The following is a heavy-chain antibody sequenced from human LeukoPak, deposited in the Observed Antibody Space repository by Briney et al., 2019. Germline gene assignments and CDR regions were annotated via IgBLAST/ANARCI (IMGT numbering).Heavy chain of an antibody. V-gene: IGHV4-39*01. J-gene: IGHJ4*02. CDR3: AIRYYDFWSGYFLLDY. Sequence: PSETLSLTCTVSGGSISSSSYSWGWIRQPPGKGLEWIGSIYYSGSTYYNPSLKSRVTISVDTSKNQFSLKLSSVTAADTAVYYCAIRYYDFWSGYFLLDYWGQGTLVTVSS. D-gene: IGHD3-3*01. CDR2: IYYSGST. CDR1: GGSISSSSYS.